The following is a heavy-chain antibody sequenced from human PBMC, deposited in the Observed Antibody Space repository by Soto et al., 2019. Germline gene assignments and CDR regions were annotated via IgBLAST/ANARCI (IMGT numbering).Heavy chain of an antibody. CDR2: TIDSGGRS. J-gene: IGHJ4*02. D-gene: IGHD6-19*01. V-gene: IGHV3-23*01. CDR3: AKDKMEQWLVRGYYDY. Sequence: EVQLLESGGGLVQPGGSLRLSCAASGFTFSSHARSWVRQAPGKGLEWVSSTIDSGGRSYHADSVRGRFTISRDNSKNTLYLQMNSLRADDTAIYYCAKDKMEQWLVRGYYDYWGQGALVTVSS. CDR1: GFTFSSHA.